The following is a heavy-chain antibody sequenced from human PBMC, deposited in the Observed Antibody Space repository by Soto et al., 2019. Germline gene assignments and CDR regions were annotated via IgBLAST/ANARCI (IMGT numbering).Heavy chain of an antibody. CDR2: ISAYNGNT. CDR3: ARFDFWSGYYYPQH. V-gene: IGHV1-18*01. Sequence: ASVKVSCKASGSTFNSYGISWVRQAPGQGLEWMGWISAYNGNTNYAQKIQGRVTITTDTSTSTAYMEPRSLRSDDSAVYYCARFDFWSGYYYPQHWGQGTLVTVSS. D-gene: IGHD3-3*01. CDR1: GSTFNSYG. J-gene: IGHJ4*02.